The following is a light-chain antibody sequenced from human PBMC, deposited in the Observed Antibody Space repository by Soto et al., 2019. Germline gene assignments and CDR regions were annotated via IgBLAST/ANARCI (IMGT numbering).Light chain of an antibody. V-gene: IGKV3-20*01. CDR1: QTVSGAY. Sequence: EIVLTQSPGTLSLSPGERATLSCRASQTVSGAYLAWYRQKPGQAPRLLIHDASSRATGIPDRFSGSGSGTDFTLTISRLETEDFAVYYCKKYGSSLITFGQGTRMEIK. J-gene: IGKJ5*01. CDR3: KKYGSSLIT. CDR2: DAS.